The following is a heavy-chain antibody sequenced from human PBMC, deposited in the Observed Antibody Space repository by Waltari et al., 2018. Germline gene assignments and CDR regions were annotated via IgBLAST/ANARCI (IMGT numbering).Heavy chain of an antibody. V-gene: IGHV4-39*01. CDR2: IYYSGST. Sequence: QLQLQESGPGLVKPSETLSLTCTVSGGSISSSSYYWGWIRQPPGKGLEWIGSIYYSGSTHYNPCPKGRVTISVDTAKDHVSLKLSSVTAADTAVYYWTSGLATPPWMITFGGVQKYDYWGQGTLVTVSS. D-gene: IGHD3-16*01. CDR1: GGSISSSSYY. J-gene: IGHJ4*02. CDR3: TSGLATPPWMITFGGVQKYDY.